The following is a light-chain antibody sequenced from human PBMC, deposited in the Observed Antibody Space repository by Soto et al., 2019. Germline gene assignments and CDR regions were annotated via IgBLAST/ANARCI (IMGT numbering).Light chain of an antibody. Sequence: EIVLTQSPATLSLSPGDRATLSCRASQSVSSNVAWYQQKPGQAPRLLIFDASNRATGIPARFSGSGSGTHFTLTISSLEPEDFAVYYCQQRSNWPPWTFGQGTKVDIK. CDR1: QSVSSN. J-gene: IGKJ1*01. CDR2: DAS. CDR3: QQRSNWPPWT. V-gene: IGKV3-11*01.